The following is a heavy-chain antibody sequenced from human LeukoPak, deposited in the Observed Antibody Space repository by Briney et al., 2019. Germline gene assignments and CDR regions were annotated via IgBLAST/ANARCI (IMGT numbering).Heavy chain of an antibody. Sequence: GGSLRLSCAASGFTFSSYWMSWVRQAPGKGLEWVANIKQDGSEKYYVDSVKGRFTISRDNAKNSLYLQMNSLRAEDTAVYYCARKGYGFNYYLDYWGQGTLATVSS. V-gene: IGHV3-7*01. CDR3: ARKGYGFNYYLDY. CDR2: IKQDGSEK. D-gene: IGHD5-12*01. CDR1: GFTFSSYW. J-gene: IGHJ4*02.